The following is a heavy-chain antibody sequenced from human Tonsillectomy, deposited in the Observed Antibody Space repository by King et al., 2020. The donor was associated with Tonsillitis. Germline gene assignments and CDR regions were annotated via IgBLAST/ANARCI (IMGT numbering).Heavy chain of an antibody. J-gene: IGHJ4*02. CDR2: INHSGST. V-gene: IGHV4-34*01. CDR1: GGSFSGYY. D-gene: IGHD3-10*01. CDR3: ARGQLLWFGESPHLDY. Sequence: VQLQQWGAGLLKPSEPLSLPCAVYGGSFSGYYWSWIRKPPGKGLEGIGEINHSGSTNYNPSLKSRVTISVDTSKNQFSLKLSSVTAADTAVYYCARGQLLWFGESPHLDYWGQGTLVTVSS.